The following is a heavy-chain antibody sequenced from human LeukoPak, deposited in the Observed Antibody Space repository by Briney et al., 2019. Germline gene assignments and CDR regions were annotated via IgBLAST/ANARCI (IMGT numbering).Heavy chain of an antibody. CDR3: ARTYDSSGYLPPFLFDY. D-gene: IGHD3-22*01. Sequence: PSETLSLTCTVSGGSISSYYWSWIRQPPGKGLEWIGYIYYSGSTNYNPSLKSRVTISVDTSKNQFSLKLSSVTAADTAVYYCARTYDSSGYLPPFLFDYWGQGTLVTVSS. CDR1: GGSISSYY. J-gene: IGHJ4*02. CDR2: IYYSGST. V-gene: IGHV4-59*01.